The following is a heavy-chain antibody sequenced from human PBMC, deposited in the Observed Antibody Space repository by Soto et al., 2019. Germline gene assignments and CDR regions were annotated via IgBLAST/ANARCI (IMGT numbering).Heavy chain of an antibody. V-gene: IGHV3-21*01. D-gene: IGHD1-1*01. Sequence: GGSLRLSCAASGFTIYSNGMNWVRQVPEKGLEWVSYIISSGSGESNADSVRGRFTISRDNAKNTLYLQMNSLRSEDTAVYYCARDGNWYFNSWGQGTQVTVSS. CDR3: ARDGNWYFNS. CDR2: IISSGSGE. CDR1: GFTIYSNG. J-gene: IGHJ4*02.